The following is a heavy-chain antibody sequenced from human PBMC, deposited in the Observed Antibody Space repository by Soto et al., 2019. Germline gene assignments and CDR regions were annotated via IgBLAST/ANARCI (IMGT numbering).Heavy chain of an antibody. CDR2: MNPSTGST. CDR3: VRGRLVAGAVDY. D-gene: IGHD2-8*02. J-gene: IGHJ4*02. V-gene: IGHV1-8*01. CDR1: GYTFTSYD. Sequence: QVQLVQSGAEVKKPGASVKVSCKASGYTFTSYDIKWVRQATGQGLEWMGWMNPSTGSTGFAQKFEARAPQLSSPSVSPALLELRGLTSADTAVCYCVRGRLVAGAVDYWGQGTLVTVAS.